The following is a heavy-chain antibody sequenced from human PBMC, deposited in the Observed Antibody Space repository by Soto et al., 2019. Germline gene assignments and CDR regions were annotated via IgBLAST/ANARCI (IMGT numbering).Heavy chain of an antibody. J-gene: IGHJ4*02. D-gene: IGHD4-17*01. CDR3: AKGRGDYGGGFDY. CDR2: LSSSGGGT. CDR1: GFTFGTSA. V-gene: IGHV3-23*01. Sequence: GGSLRLSCAASGFTFGTSAMSWVRLAPGKGLEWVSSLSSSGGGTYYADSVKGRFTISRDNSKNTLYLQMNSLRAEDTAVYYCAKGRGDYGGGFDYWGQGTLVTVSS.